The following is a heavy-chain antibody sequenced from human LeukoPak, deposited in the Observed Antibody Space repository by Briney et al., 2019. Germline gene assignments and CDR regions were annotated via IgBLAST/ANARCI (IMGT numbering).Heavy chain of an antibody. V-gene: IGHV4-30-4*08. CDR1: GGSISSGDYY. D-gene: IGHD6-13*01. CDR2: IYYSGST. J-gene: IGHJ4*02. Sequence: SQTLSLTCTVSGGSISSGDYYWSWIRQPPGKGLEWIGYIYYSGSTYYNPSLKSRVTISVDTSKNQFSLKLSSVTAADTAVYYCARGYSSSWYRSSYFDYWGQGTLVTVSS. CDR3: ARGYSSSWYRSSYFDY.